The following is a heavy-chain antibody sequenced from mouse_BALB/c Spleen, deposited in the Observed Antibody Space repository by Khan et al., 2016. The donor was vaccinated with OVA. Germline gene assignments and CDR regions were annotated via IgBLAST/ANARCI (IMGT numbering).Heavy chain of an antibody. V-gene: IGHV3-6*02. J-gene: IGHJ3*01. CDR3: ARAGRWVEY. CDR2: ITSGGSF. CDR1: GYSITSGYY. D-gene: IGHD3-3*01. Sequence: EVQLQESGPGLVKPSQSLSLTCSVTGYSITSGYYWNWIRQFPGNKLEWMGYITSGGSFNYNPSRKNRISLTRDTSNNQFFLKLNSVTPEDTATDYCARAGRWVEYWGQGTLVTVSA.